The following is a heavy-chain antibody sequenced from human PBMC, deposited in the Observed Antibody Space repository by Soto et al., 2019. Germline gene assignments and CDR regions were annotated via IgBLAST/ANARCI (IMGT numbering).Heavy chain of an antibody. CDR3: ARDRGDYGWFDP. D-gene: IGHD4-17*01. Sequence: EVQLVESGGGLVQPGGSLRLSCAGSGLTVSSSYMSWVRQAPGKGLEWVSVIYSGGSTYYVDSVKGRFTISRDNSKNTLYLQMNSLRAEDTAVYYCARDRGDYGWFDPWGQGTLVTVSS. CDR1: GLTVSSSY. CDR2: IYSGGST. J-gene: IGHJ5*02. V-gene: IGHV3-66*01.